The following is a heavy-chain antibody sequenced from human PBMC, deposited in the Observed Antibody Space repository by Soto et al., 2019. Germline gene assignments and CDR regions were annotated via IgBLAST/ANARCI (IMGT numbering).Heavy chain of an antibody. CDR1: GFSVSTSGVG. CDR2: IYWDDDK. J-gene: IGHJ3*01. Sequence: QITLKESGPTLVKPTQTLTLTCTLSGFSVSTSGVGVGWIRQPPGKALEWLALIYWDDDKFTSPSLKSRLTITKDSSKNQVVLRMTNMAPVDTATYYCAQSSALYTWAFDVWGQGTVVTVSS. V-gene: IGHV2-5*02. CDR3: AQSSALYTWAFDV. D-gene: IGHD3-16*01.